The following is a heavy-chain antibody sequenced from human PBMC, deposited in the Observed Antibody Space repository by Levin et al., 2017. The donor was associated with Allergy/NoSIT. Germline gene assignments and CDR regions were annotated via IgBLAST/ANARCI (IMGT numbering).Heavy chain of an antibody. CDR1: GYTFTTYY. D-gene: IGHD2-15*01. V-gene: IGHV1-46*01. CDR3: ARRCSGGSCYDYYGMDV. CDR2: INPSGSST. J-gene: IGHJ6*02. Sequence: GGSLRLSCKASGYTFTTYYMHWVRQAPGQGLEWMGIINPSGSSTTYAQKFQDRVTMTRDTSTSTVYMELSSLRSEDTAVYYCARRCSGGSCYDYYGMDVWGQGTTVTVSS.